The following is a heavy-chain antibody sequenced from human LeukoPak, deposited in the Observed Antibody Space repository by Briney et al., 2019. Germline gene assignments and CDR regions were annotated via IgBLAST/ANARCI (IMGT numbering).Heavy chain of an antibody. CDR3: ARSYDILTGYYNAFDI. V-gene: IGHV4-61*08. CDR1: GGSISSGDYY. J-gene: IGHJ3*02. Sequence: PSETLSLTCTVSGGSISSGDYYWSWIRQPPGKGLEWIGYIYYSGSTNYNPSLKSRVTISVDTSKNQFSLKLSSVTAADTAVYYCARSYDILTGYYNAFDIWGQGTMVTVSS. CDR2: IYYSGST. D-gene: IGHD3-9*01.